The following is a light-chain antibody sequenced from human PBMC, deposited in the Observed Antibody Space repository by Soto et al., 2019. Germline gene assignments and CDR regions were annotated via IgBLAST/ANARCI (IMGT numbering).Light chain of an antibody. V-gene: IGLV2-8*01. Sequence: QSALTQPPSPSGSPGQSVTISCTVTSSDVGGYNYVSWYLQHPGKAPKLMSYEVSKRPSGVPDRFSGSKSGHAASLTVSGLQAEDEADYYCSSYTGSNNYVFGTGTKVTVL. CDR3: SSYTGSNNYV. J-gene: IGLJ1*01. CDR1: SSDVGGYNY. CDR2: EVS.